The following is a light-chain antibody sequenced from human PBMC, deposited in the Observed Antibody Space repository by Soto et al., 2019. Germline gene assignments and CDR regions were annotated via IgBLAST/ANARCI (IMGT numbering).Light chain of an antibody. Sequence: QSVLTQPPSGSGAPGQRVSISCTCSSSNIGAGYDVHWYQHLPGTAPKLLIYANNNRPSGVPDRFSGSKSGNSASLAITGLQAEDEADYYCQSYDSSRSPLYVFGTGTKVTV. J-gene: IGLJ1*01. CDR2: ANN. V-gene: IGLV1-40*01. CDR1: SSNIGAGYD. CDR3: QSYDSSRSPLYV.